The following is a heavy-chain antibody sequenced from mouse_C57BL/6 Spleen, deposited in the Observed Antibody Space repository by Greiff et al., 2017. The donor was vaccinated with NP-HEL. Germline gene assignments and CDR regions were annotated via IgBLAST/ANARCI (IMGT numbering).Heavy chain of an antibody. CDR1: GYSFTGYY. CDR3: ARQTVGSDWFAY. Sequence: DVQLQESGPELVKPGASVKISCKASGYSFTGYYMNWVKQSPEKSLEWIGEINPSTGGTTYNQKFKAKATLTVDKSSSTAYMQLKSLTSEDSAVYYCARQTVGSDWFAYWGQGTLVTVSA. J-gene: IGHJ3*01. CDR2: INPSTGGT. V-gene: IGHV1-42*01.